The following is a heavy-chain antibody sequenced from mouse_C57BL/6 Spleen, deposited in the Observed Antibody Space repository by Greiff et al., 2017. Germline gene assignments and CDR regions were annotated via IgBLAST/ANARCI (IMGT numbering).Heavy chain of an antibody. J-gene: IGHJ1*03. CDR2: IDPSDSET. Sequence: QVQLQQPWAELVRPGSSVKLSCKASGYTFTSYWMHWVKQRPIQGLEWIGNIDPSDSETHYNQKFKDKATLTVDKSSSTAYMQLSSLTSEDSAVYYCARSTYYGSRYWYFDVWGTGTTVTVSS. V-gene: IGHV1-52*01. D-gene: IGHD1-1*01. CDR1: GYTFTSYW. CDR3: ARSTYYGSRYWYFDV.